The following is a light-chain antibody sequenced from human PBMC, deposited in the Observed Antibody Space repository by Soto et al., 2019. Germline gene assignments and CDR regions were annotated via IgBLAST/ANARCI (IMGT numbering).Light chain of an antibody. CDR3: PQLSSYPST. CDR2: DAS. V-gene: IGKV1-5*01. Sequence: DIQMTDSPSTLSAPVVYIFTITFLSIYIIIIWLAFYQPTPGKAPKLLISDASTLYSGFPSRFGGSGSGTDFTLTIRGLQPEDFASYYCPQLSSYPSTFGGGTTLYIK. CDR1: YIIIIW. J-gene: IGKJ4*01.